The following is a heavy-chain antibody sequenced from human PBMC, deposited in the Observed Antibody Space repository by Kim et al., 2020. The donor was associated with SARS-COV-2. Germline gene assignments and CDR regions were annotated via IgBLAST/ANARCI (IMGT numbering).Heavy chain of an antibody. CDR3: ARHPSRITMVRGLFDL. D-gene: IGHD3-10*01. J-gene: IGHJ2*01. Sequence: SLQGQVTISVDTSKNQFSLKLGSVTAADTAVYYCARHPSRITMVRGLFDLWGRGTLVTVSS. V-gene: IGHV4-39*01.